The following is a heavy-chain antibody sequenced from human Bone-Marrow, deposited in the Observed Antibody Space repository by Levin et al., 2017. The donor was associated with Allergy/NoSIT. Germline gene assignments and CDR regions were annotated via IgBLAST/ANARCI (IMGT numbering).Heavy chain of an antibody. CDR3: AGYDTSGYHSPFDY. CDR2: ISGSGGNT. CDR1: GFIFSNYA. V-gene: IGHV3-23*01. Sequence: GGSLRLSCAASGFIFSNYAMNWVRQAPGKGLEWVSQISGSGGNTHYADSVKGRFTFSRDNSKNTLYLQMNSLRAEDTAVYYCAGYDTSGYHSPFDYWGQGALVTVSS. J-gene: IGHJ4*02. D-gene: IGHD3-22*01.